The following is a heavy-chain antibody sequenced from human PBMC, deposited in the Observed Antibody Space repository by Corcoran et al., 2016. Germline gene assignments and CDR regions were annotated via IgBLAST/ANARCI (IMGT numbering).Heavy chain of an antibody. V-gene: IGHV2-26*01. Sequence: QVTLKESGPVLVKPTETLTLTCTVSGFSLSNARMGVSWIRQPPGKALEWLAHIFSNDEKSYSPSLKSRLTLSKDTSKSQVVLTMTNMEPVDTATYYWARMSIAAAGTHYYYGMDVWGQGTTVTVSS. CDR2: IFSNDEK. CDR1: GFSLSNARMG. D-gene: IGHD6-13*01. J-gene: IGHJ6*02. CDR3: ARMSIAAAGTHYYYGMDV.